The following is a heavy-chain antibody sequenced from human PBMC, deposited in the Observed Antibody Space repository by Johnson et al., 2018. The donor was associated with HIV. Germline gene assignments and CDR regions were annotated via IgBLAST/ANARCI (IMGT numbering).Heavy chain of an antibody. Sequence: QVQLVESGGGVVQPGGSLRLSCATSGFTFSSYGMHWVRQAPGKGLEWVAFIRYDGSNKYYADSVKGRFTISRDNSKNTLYLQRSRLRAKDTAVYYCARGGGSSSWYQADAFDIWGQGTMVTVSS. CDR1: GFTFSSYG. CDR2: IRYDGSNK. V-gene: IGHV3-30*02. D-gene: IGHD6-13*01. CDR3: ARGGGSSSWYQADAFDI. J-gene: IGHJ3*02.